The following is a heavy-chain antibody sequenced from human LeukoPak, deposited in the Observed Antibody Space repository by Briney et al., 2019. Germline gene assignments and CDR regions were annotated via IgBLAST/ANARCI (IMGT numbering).Heavy chain of an antibody. J-gene: IGHJ4*02. D-gene: IGHD2-2*01. Sequence: PSQTLFLTCTVSGGSISSGDYYWSWIRQPPGKGLEWIGYIYYSGSTYYNPSPKSRVTISVDTSKNQFSLKLSSVTAADTAVYYCAIFPVPAAMDADYWGQGTLVTVSS. CDR3: AIFPVPAAMDADY. CDR2: IYYSGST. CDR1: GGSISSGDYY. V-gene: IGHV4-30-4*08.